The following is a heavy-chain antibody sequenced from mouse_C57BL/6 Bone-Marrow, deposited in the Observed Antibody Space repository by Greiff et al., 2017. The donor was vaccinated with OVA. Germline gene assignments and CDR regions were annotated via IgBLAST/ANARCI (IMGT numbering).Heavy chain of an antibody. CDR1: GYTFTSYG. V-gene: IGHV1-81*01. J-gene: IGHJ2*01. CDR3: ARGPRFDY. CDR2: IYPRSGNT. Sequence: VKLQESGAELARPGASVKLSCKASGYTFTSYGISWVKQRTGQGLEWIGEIYPRSGNTYYNEKFKGKATLTADKSSSTAYMELRSLTSEDSAVYFCARGPRFDYWGQGTTLTVSS.